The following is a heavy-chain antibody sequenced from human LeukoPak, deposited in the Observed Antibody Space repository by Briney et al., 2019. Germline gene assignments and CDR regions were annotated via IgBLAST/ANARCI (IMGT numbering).Heavy chain of an antibody. Sequence: KSGESLKISCKGSGYTFSSYWIGWVRQMPGKGLEWMGIICPGDSDTRYSPSLQGQVTISVDTSIGTAYLQWSSLKASDTAIYYCARQNDFRLDYWGQGTLVTVSS. V-gene: IGHV5-51*01. CDR2: ICPGDSDT. J-gene: IGHJ4*02. D-gene: IGHD3-3*01. CDR1: GYTFSSYW. CDR3: ARQNDFRLDY.